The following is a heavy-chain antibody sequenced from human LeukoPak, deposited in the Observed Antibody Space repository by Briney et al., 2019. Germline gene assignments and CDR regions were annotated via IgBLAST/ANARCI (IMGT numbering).Heavy chain of an antibody. D-gene: IGHD6-19*01. CDR2: INPNSGGT. J-gene: IGHJ4*02. CDR1: GYTFTGYY. CDR3: AREKVHSSHY. Sequence: ASVKVSCKASGYTFTGYYMHWGRQAPGQGREWMGRINPNSGGTNYAQKVQGRVTMTRDTSISTAYMELSRLRSDDTAVYYCAREKVHSSHYWGQGPLVTVSS. V-gene: IGHV1-2*06.